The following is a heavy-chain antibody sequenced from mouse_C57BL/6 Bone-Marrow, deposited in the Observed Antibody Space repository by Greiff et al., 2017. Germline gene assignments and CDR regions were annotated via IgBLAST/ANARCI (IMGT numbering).Heavy chain of an antibody. Sequence: QVQLQQSGAELVMPGASVKLSCKASGYTFTSYWMHWVKQRPGQGLEWIGEIDPSDSYTNYNQKFKGKATLTVDKSSSTAYMQLSSLTSEDSPFYYCARYDGYYYFDYWGQGATLTVSS. CDR3: ARYDGYYYFDY. V-gene: IGHV1-69*01. D-gene: IGHD2-3*01. CDR2: IDPSDSYT. J-gene: IGHJ2*01. CDR1: GYTFTSYW.